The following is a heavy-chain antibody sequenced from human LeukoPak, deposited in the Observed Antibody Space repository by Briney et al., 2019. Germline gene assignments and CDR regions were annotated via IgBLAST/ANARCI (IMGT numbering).Heavy chain of an antibody. CDR1: GFTFSSYA. V-gene: IGHV3-23*01. CDR2: ISGSGSIT. CDR3: ARAGNYYGDYDF. J-gene: IGHJ4*02. Sequence: PGGSLRLSCVASGFTFSSYAMSWVRQAPGKGLEWVSTISGSGSITYYADSVKGRFTISRDNSRNTLYLQMNSLRADDTAVYYCARAGNYYGDYDFWGQGTLVTVSS. D-gene: IGHD4-17*01.